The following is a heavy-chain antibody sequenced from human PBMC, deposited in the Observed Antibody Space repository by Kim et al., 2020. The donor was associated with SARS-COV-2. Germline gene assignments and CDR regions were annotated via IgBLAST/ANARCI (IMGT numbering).Heavy chain of an antibody. CDR2: ISYDGSNK. V-gene: IGHV3-30-3*01. CDR3: ARDLNAQLIIGRLNRYG. D-gene: IGHD6-13*01. Sequence: GGSLRLSCAASGFTFSSYAMHWVRQAPGKGLEWVAVISYDGSNKYYADSVKGRFTISRDNSKNTLYLQMNSLRAEDTAVYYCARDLNAQLIIGRLNRYG. CDR1: GFTFSSYA. J-gene: IGHJ6*01.